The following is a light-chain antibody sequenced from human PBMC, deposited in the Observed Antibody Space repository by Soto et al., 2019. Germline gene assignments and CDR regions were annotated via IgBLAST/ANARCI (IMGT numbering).Light chain of an antibody. V-gene: IGLV1-47*02. J-gene: IGLJ2*01. CDR1: RSNIGSNL. Sequence: QSVVTQPPSVSGTPGQRVTIFCSGRRSNIGSNLVYWYQQLPGTAPKLLIFSNDQRPSGVPDRFSGSRSGTSASLAISGLRSEDEGDYYCAACEDSLSGVVFGGGTKLTVL. CDR3: AACEDSLSGVV. CDR2: SND.